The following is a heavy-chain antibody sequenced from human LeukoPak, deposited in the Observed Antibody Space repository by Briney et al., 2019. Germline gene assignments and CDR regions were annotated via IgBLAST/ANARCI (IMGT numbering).Heavy chain of an antibody. D-gene: IGHD3-22*01. CDR1: GFTFDDYA. CDR3: ARAGYDSSGYYVPNFDY. CDR2: INWNSGSI. J-gene: IGHJ4*02. Sequence: PGRSLRLSCTASGFTFDDYAMHWVRQAPGKGLEWVSSINWNSGSIVYADSMKGRFTISRDNAKNSLYLQMNSLRAEDTALYHCARAGYDSSGYYVPNFDYWGQGTLVTVSS. V-gene: IGHV3-9*01.